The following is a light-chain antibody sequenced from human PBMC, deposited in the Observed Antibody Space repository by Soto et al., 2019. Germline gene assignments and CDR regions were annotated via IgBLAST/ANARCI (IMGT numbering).Light chain of an antibody. CDR3: QQYDNFPRATN. CDR1: QSISSW. V-gene: IGKV1-33*01. CDR2: DAS. Sequence: DIQMTQSPSTLSASVGDRVTITGRASQSISSWLAWYQQKPGKAPKLLIYDASNLETGVPSRFSGSGSGTDFTFTISSLQPEDIATYYCQQYDNFPRATNFGQGTRLEIK. J-gene: IGKJ5*01.